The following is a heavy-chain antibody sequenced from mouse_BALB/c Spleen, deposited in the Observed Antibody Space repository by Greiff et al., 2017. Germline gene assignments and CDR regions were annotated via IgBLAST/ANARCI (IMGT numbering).Heavy chain of an antibody. CDR1: GFTFTDYY. CDR2: IRNKANGYTT. J-gene: IGHJ3*01. V-gene: IGHV7-3*02. Sequence: EVMLVESGGGLVQPGGSLRLSCATSGFTFTDYYMSWVRQPPGKALEWLGFIRNKANGYTTEYSASVKGRFTISRDNSQSILYLQMNTLRAEDSATYYCARGGYRYDEGFAYWGQGTLVTVSA. D-gene: IGHD2-14*01. CDR3: ARGGYRYDEGFAY.